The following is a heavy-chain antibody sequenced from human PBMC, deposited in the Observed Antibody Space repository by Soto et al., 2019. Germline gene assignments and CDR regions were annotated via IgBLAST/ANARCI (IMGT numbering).Heavy chain of an antibody. CDR2: IYYRGNA. J-gene: IGHJ4*02. D-gene: IGHD3-9*01. CDR1: DDSINSDKYY. V-gene: IGHV4-39*01. Sequence: QLQLQESGPGLVKPSETLSLTCSVSDDSINSDKYYWGWIRQPPGKGLEWIGSIYYRGNAYYNPSLQIRVTISPDKSKSQFSLKLNSVTAADSAVYFCARLEGLATISYYFDFWGPGALVTVSS. CDR3: ARLEGLATISYYFDF.